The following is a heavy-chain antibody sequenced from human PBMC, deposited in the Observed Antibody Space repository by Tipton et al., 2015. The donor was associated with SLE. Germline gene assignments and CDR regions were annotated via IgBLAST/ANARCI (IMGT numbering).Heavy chain of an antibody. CDR2: AYTDGKT. D-gene: IGHD2-8*01. CDR3: ARASPGVWCFDL. J-gene: IGHJ2*01. V-gene: IGHV4-61*02. CDR1: GGSINSGGYY. Sequence: TLSLTCTVSGGSINSGGYYWSWIRQPAGKGLQWIGRAYTDGKTNYNPSLKSRLTISVDTSKNHFSLKLSSVTAADTAVYYCARASPGVWCFDLWGRGSLVTVSS.